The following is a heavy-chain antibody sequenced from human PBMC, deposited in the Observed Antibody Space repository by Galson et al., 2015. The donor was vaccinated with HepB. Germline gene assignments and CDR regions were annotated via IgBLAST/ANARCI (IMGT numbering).Heavy chain of an antibody. V-gene: IGHV1-18*01. CDR1: GYTFTSYG. J-gene: IGHJ6*03. CDR2: ISAYNGNT. D-gene: IGHD2-2*01. Sequence: SVKVSCKASGYTFTSYGISWVRQAPGQGLEWMGWISAYNGNTNYAQKLQGRVTMTTDTSTSTAYMELRSLRFDDTAVYYCARASCSSTSCYYYYYMDVWGKGTTVTVSS. CDR3: ARASCSSTSCYYYYYMDV.